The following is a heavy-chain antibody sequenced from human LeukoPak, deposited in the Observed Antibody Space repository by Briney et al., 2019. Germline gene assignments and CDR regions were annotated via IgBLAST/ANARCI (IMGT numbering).Heavy chain of an antibody. CDR2: VIPIFGTA. CDR1: VGTFISYA. CDR3: ASPRFDY. Sequence: GASVKVSRKASVGTFISYAISGVRQAPGQELEWMGGVIPIFGTANNAQKFQGRVTITPDKSTSTAYMELSSLRSEDTAVYYCASPRFDYWGQGTLVTVSS. V-gene: IGHV1-69*06. J-gene: IGHJ4*02.